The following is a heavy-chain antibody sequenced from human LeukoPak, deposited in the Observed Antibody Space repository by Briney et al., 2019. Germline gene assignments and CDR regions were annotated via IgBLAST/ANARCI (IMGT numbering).Heavy chain of an antibody. CDR1: GGSISSGSYY. CDR2: IYTSGST. D-gene: IGHD2-15*01. J-gene: IGHJ4*02. Sequence: PSETLSLTCSVSGGSISSGSYYWSWIRQPAGKGLEWIGRIYTSGSTNYNPSLKSRVTISVDTSKNQFSLKLSSVTAADTAVYYCARAPAPSSYYFDYWGQGTLVTVSS. V-gene: IGHV4-61*02. CDR3: ARAPAPSSYYFDY.